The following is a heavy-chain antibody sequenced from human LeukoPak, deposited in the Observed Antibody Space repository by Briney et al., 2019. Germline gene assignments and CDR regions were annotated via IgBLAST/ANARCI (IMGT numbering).Heavy chain of an antibody. CDR1: GYTFTGYY. CDR3: ARDDILTGYYPPFDY. Sequence: ASVKVSCKASGYTFTGYYMHWVRQAPGQGLEWMGRINPNSGGTNYAQKFQGRVTMTRDTSISTAHMELSRLRSDDTAVYYCARDDILTGYYPPFDYWGQGTLVTVSS. J-gene: IGHJ4*02. V-gene: IGHV1-2*06. D-gene: IGHD3-9*01. CDR2: INPNSGGT.